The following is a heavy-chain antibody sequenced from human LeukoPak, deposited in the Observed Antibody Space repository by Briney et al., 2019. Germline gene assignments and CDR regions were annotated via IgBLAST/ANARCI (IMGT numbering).Heavy chain of an antibody. CDR3: ARDYNYDFDM. V-gene: IGHV3-48*02. CDR2: ISSDSSTI. J-gene: IGHJ3*02. CDR1: GFTFSDYS. Sequence: GGSLRLSCAASGFTFSDYSMNWVRQAPGKGLECVSYISSDSSTINYADSVKGRFTISRDNAKNSLFLQMNSLRDEDTAVYHCARDYNYDFDMWGQGTMVSVSS. D-gene: IGHD5-24*01.